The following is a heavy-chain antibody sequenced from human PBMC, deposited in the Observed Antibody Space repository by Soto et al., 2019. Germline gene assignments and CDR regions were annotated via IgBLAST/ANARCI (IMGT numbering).Heavy chain of an antibody. Sequence: GGSLRLSCAASGFTFDDYAMHWVRQVPGKGLEWVSAISGSRTTTAYADSVKGRFTISRDNSKNTLYLQMHSLRAEDTALYYCARGPWGYCSGSSCQPQYFQHWGQGTLVTVSS. CDR1: GFTFDDYA. D-gene: IGHD2-15*01. CDR3: ARGPWGYCSGSSCQPQYFQH. J-gene: IGHJ1*01. CDR2: ISGSRTTT. V-gene: IGHV3-23*01.